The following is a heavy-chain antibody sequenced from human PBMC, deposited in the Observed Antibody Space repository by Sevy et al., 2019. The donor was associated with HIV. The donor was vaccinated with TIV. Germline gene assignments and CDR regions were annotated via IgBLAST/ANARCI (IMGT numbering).Heavy chain of an antibody. D-gene: IGHD3-3*01. CDR2: VRPTGET. J-gene: IGHJ5*01. CDR1: GLTFNDYA. CDR3: AKDGSSIWSRHNWFDS. Sequence: GGSLRLSCAASGLTFNDYALSWVRQAPGMGLEWVSSVRPTGETYYSDSVKGRFTVSRDNSKTTVFLQMSGLRAEDTAVYYCAKDGSSIWSRHNWFDSWGHGTLVTVSS. V-gene: IGHV3-23*01.